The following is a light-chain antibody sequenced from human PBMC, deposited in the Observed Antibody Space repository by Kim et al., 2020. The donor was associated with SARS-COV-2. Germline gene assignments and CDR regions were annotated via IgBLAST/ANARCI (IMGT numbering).Light chain of an antibody. Sequence: GTVEVACCSSSGAVTSGHYTYWFQQKPDQAHRTLIYDTSNKFAGAPARFSGSLLGGKAALTLSGALPEDEAEYYCLLSYSGAVVFGGGTQLTVL. J-gene: IGLJ2*01. CDR2: DTS. CDR3: LLSYSGAVV. V-gene: IGLV7-46*01. CDR1: SGAVTSGHY.